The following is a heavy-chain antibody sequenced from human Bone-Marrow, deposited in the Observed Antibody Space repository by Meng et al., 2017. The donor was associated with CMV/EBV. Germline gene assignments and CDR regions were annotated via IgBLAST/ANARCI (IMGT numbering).Heavy chain of an antibody. CDR1: GYTFTGYY. CDR3: ARDMIASRPGWFDP. Sequence: QVQLVQSGSELKKPGASVRVSCKASGYTFTGYYLHWVRQAPGQGLEWMGWISNYNGNTNYAQKFQDRVTMTTDASTSIAYMELRSLRFDDTAIYYCARDMIASRPGWFDPWGQGTLVTVSS. D-gene: IGHD6-6*01. CDR2: ISNYNGNT. J-gene: IGHJ5*02. V-gene: IGHV1-18*04.